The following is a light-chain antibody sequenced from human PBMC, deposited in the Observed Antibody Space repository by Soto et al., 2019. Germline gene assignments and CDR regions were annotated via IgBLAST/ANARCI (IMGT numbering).Light chain of an antibody. CDR3: QQYDRSPRT. CDR1: QSITSSY. J-gene: IGKJ1*01. Sequence: EIVLTQSPGTLSLSPGERATLSCRASQSITSSYLAWYQQKPGQAPRLLISGASSRATGIPDRFSGSGFGTDFTLTISRLEPEDFAVYYCQQYDRSPRTFGQGTKVDIK. V-gene: IGKV3-20*01. CDR2: GAS.